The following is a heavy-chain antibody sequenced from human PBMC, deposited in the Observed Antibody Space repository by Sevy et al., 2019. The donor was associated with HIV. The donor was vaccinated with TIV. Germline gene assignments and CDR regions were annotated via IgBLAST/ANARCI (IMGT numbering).Heavy chain of an antibody. CDR3: ARDLGAGWLYGMDV. J-gene: IGHJ6*02. CDR2: VSDDGRDK. Sequence: GGSLRLSCEASEFTFRNYGLHWVRQAPGKGLEWVAFVSDDGRDKDYADSVKGRFSIFRDNSKNTLYLQINSLRPEDTAMYYCARDLGAGWLYGMDVWGQGTTVTVSS. D-gene: IGHD3-22*01. CDR1: EFTFRNYG. V-gene: IGHV3-30*04.